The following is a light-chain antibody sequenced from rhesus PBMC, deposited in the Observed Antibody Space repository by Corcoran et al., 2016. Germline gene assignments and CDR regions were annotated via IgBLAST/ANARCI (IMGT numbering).Light chain of an antibody. V-gene: IGKV3-42*03. CDR2: YSS. Sequence: DIVLTQSPDTLSLYPGERATLSCRASQSVRNSLAWYHKMTGQVPRLLIYYSSTRGSGIPGRISGSGSGTDFTLTISSLEPEDFGIYYCQHYITWPRTFGQGTKVEFK. CDR3: QHYITWPRT. J-gene: IGKJ1*01. CDR1: QSVRNS.